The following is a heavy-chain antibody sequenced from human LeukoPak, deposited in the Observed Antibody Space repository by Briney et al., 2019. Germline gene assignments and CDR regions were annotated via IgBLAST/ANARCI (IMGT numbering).Heavy chain of an antibody. CDR2: INPNHGDT. J-gene: IGHJ3*02. CDR1: GYTFTGYY. Sequence: ASVKVSCKASGYTFTGYYMHWVRQAPGQGLEWMGWINPNHGDTNYAQKFQDRVSMTRDTSISTAYMHLSRLRSADTAVYYCARPKSHDAFDIWGQGTMVTVSS. CDR3: ARPKSHDAFDI. V-gene: IGHV1-2*02.